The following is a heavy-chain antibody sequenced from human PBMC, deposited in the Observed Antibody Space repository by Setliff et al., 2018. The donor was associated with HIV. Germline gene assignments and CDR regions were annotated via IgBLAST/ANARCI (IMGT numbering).Heavy chain of an antibody. CDR2: IYYSGST. D-gene: IGHD3-22*01. V-gene: IGHV4-59*11. J-gene: IGHJ3*02. CDR3: ARSLTSITMTVGLMGLGAFDI. Sequence: SETLSLTCTVSGGSISGHYWSWVRQPPGKGLEWIGFIYYSGSTNYNPSLKSRVTISVDTSKNQFSLKLSSVTAADTAVYYCARSLTSITMTVGLMGLGAFDIWGQGTLVTVSS. CDR1: GGSISGHY.